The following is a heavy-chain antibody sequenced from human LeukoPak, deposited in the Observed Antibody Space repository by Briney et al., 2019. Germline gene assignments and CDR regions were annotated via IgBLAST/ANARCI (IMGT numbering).Heavy chain of an antibody. D-gene: IGHD6-19*01. CDR2: IYTSGSS. CDR1: GGSISRYY. Sequence: SETLSLTCTVSGGSISRYYWSWIRQPAGKGLEWIGRIYTSGSSNYNPSLKSRATMSVDTSKNQFSLKLSSVTAADTAVYYCARGLSVDAFDIWGQGTMVTVSS. CDR3: ARGLSVDAFDI. J-gene: IGHJ3*02. V-gene: IGHV4-4*07.